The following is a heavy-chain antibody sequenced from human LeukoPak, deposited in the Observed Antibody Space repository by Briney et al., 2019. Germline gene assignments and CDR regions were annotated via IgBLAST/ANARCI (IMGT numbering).Heavy chain of an antibody. CDR1: GFTFSSYA. Sequence: GGSLRLSCAASGFTFSSYAMSWVRQAPGKGLEWVSAISGSGGSTYYADSVKGRFTISRDNSENTLYLQMNSLRAEDTAVYYCAKAVLLWFGELRYYFDYWGQGTLVTVSS. D-gene: IGHD3-10*01. J-gene: IGHJ4*02. CDR3: AKAVLLWFGELRYYFDY. V-gene: IGHV3-23*01. CDR2: ISGSGGST.